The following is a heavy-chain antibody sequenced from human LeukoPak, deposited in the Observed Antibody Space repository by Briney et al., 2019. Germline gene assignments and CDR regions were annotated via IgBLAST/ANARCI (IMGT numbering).Heavy chain of an antibody. J-gene: IGHJ4*02. Sequence: GGSLRLSCAASGFTVSSKDMSWVRQAPGKGLEWVSVIYRGGRTYYADSVKGRFTISRDNSKNTLYLQMNSLRVEDTAVYYCATYRVYGIDYWGQGTLVTVSS. CDR1: GFTVSSKD. V-gene: IGHV3-53*01. CDR3: ATYRVYGIDY. CDR2: IYRGGRT. D-gene: IGHD5/OR15-5a*01.